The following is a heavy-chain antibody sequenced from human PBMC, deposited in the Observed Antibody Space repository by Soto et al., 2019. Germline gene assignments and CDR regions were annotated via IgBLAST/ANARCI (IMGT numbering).Heavy chain of an antibody. V-gene: IGHV5-51*01. CDR1: GYSFTSYW. J-gene: IGHJ5*02. CDR3: ARISHYDILTGYENWFDP. D-gene: IGHD3-9*01. CDR2: IYPGDSDT. Sequence: GESLKISCKGSGYSFTSYWIGLVRQIPGKGLEWMGIIYPGDSDTRYSPSFQGQVTISADKSISTAYLQWSSLKASDTAMYYCARISHYDILTGYENWFDPWGQGTLVTVS.